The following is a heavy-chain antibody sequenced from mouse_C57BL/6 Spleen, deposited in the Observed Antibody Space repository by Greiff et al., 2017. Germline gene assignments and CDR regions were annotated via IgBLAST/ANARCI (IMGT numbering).Heavy chain of an antibody. CDR3: ARRGLDYDDAMDY. J-gene: IGHJ4*01. CDR2: INPYNGDT. V-gene: IGHV1-20*01. D-gene: IGHD2-4*01. Sequence: VQLQQSGPELVKPGDSVKISCKASGYSFTGYFMNWVMQSHGKSLEWIGRINPYNGDTFYNQKFKGKATLTVDKSSSTAHMELRSLTSEDSAVYYCARRGLDYDDAMDYWGQGTSVTVSS. CDR1: GYSFTGYF.